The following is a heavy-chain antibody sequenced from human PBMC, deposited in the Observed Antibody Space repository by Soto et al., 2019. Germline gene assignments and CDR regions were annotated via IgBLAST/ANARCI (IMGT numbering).Heavy chain of an antibody. CDR3: VSRSGTSTDY. D-gene: IGHD2-2*01. CDR1: GFAFSNFD. J-gene: IGHJ4*02. Sequence: GSLRLSCAASGFAFSNFDMGWVRQAPGKGLEWVSTITSGGTTYSADSVRGRLILSRDNSRNTLYLQMNSLRADDTALYYCVSRSGTSTDYWGQGTLVTVSS. CDR2: ITSGGTT. V-gene: IGHV3-23*01.